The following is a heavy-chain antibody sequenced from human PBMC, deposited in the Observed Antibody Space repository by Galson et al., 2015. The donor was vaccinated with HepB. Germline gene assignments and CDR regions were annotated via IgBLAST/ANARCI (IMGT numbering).Heavy chain of an antibody. Sequence: SVKVSCKASGGTFSSYAISWVRQAPGQGLEWMGGIIPIFGTANYAQKFQGRVTITADKSTSTAYMELSSLRSEDTAVYYCARGFLEWYQRRGSGMDVWGQGTTVTVSS. CDR3: ARGFLEWYQRRGSGMDV. CDR1: GGTFSSYA. V-gene: IGHV1-69*06. CDR2: IIPIFGTA. J-gene: IGHJ6*02. D-gene: IGHD3-3*01.